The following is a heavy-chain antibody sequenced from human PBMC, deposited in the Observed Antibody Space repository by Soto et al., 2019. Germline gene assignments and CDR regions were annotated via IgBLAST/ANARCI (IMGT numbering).Heavy chain of an antibody. V-gene: IGHV1-69*13. J-gene: IGHJ3*02. CDR3: PRGFSYGDYVLDAFDI. D-gene: IGHD4-17*01. CDR2: IIPIFGTA. Sequence: SVKVSCKASGGTFSSYAISWVRQAPGQGLEWMGGIIPIFGTANYAQKFQGRVTITADESTSTAYMELSSLRSEDTAVYYCPRGFSYGDYVLDAFDIWAQGTMVTVS. CDR1: GGTFSSYA.